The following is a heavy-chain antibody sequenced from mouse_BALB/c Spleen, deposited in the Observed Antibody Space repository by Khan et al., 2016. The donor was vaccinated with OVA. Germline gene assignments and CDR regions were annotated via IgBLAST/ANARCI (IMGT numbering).Heavy chain of an antibody. Sequence: VQLKESGGDLVKSGGSLKLSCAASGFTFSPYSMSWVRQTPDKRLEWVATISSDGDYTYYPASVKGRFNISRDNAKNTLYLQMSTLKSDDTAMYYCATHLTGSFAYWGQGTLVTVSA. CDR1: GFTFSPYS. D-gene: IGHD4-1*01. CDR2: ISSDGDYT. CDR3: ATHLTGSFAY. V-gene: IGHV5-6*01. J-gene: IGHJ3*01.